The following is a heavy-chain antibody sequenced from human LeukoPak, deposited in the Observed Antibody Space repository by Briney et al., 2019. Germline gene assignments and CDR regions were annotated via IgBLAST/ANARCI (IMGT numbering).Heavy chain of an antibody. CDR2: ISSSSSYI. CDR1: GFTFSSYA. J-gene: IGHJ4*02. D-gene: IGHD3-10*01. CDR3: ARSEEWFGELFSFDY. V-gene: IGHV3-21*01. Sequence: GGSLRLSCAASGFTFSSYAMSWVRQAPGKGLEWVSSISSSSSYIYYADSVKGRFTISRDNAKNSLYLQMNSLRAEDTAVYYCARSEEWFGELFSFDYWGQGTLVTVSS.